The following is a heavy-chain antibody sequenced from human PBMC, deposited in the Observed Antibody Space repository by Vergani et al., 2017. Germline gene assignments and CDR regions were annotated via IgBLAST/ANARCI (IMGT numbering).Heavy chain of an antibody. CDR3: AKANPRNSGYDYLYYYHAMDI. D-gene: IGHD5-12*01. CDR1: GFTFNHYA. J-gene: IGHJ6*04. CDR2: ISGSGGST. V-gene: IGHV3-23*01. Sequence: EVQLLESGGDLVQPGGSLRLSCAASGFTFNHYAMNWVRPAPGKGLEWVSGISGSGGSTYYAGSVKGRFTISRDSSKNTLYLQMNSLSAGDTAVYYCAKANPRNSGYDYLYYYHAMDIWGRGTTVTVSS.